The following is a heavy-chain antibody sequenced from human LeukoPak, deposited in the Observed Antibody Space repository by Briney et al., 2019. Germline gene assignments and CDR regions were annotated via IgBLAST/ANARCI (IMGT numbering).Heavy chain of an antibody. CDR3: ARKAQYNGHYPLNY. D-gene: IGHD1-7*01. CDR1: GFTFTSYS. CDR2: TSDRGDYT. V-gene: IGHV3-23*01. Sequence: GGSLRLSCAASGFTFTSYSMSWVRQAPGKGLEWVSGTSDRGDYTYYADSVKGRFTISRDSSKNTLFLQMNSLRAEDTALYFCARKAQYNGHYPLNYWGQGTLVTVSS. J-gene: IGHJ4*02.